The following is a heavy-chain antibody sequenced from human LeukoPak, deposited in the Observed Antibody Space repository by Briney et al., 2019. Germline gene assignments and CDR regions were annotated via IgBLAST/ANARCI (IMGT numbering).Heavy chain of an antibody. J-gene: IGHJ4*02. CDR2: IHYSGST. CDR3: ARDGVAGGFDY. V-gene: IGHV4-59*01. Sequence: SETLSLTCTVSGGSIGSYYWNWIRQAPGKGLEWIGYIHYSGSTNHNTSLKSRVTISVDTSKNQYSLKLSSVTAADTAVYYCARDGVAGGFDYWGQGTLVSVSS. CDR1: GGSIGSYY. D-gene: IGHD6-19*01.